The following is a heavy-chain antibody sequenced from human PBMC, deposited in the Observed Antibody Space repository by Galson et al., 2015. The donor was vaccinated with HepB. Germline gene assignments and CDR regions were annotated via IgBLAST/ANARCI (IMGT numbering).Heavy chain of an antibody. CDR3: AGDMKNYFYYYYGMDV. CDR1: GFTFSSYA. CDR2: ISYDGSNK. D-gene: IGHD2/OR15-2a*01. J-gene: IGHJ6*02. Sequence: SLRLSCAASGFTFSSYAMHWVRQAPGKGLEWVAVISYDGSNKYYADSVKGRFTISGDNSKNTLYLQMNSLRAEDTAVYYCAGDMKNYFYYYYGMDVWGQGTTVTVSS. V-gene: IGHV3-30*04.